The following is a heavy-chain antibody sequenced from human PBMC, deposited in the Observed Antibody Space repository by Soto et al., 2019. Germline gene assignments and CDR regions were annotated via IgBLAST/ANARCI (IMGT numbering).Heavy chain of an antibody. J-gene: IGHJ6*02. Sequence: SETLSLTCTFSCGSVISGSYYWSWIRQPPGKGLEWIGYIYYSGSTNYNPSLKSRVTISIDTSKNQFSLKLSSVTAADTAVYYCAKGAPGSDYGMDVWGQGTTVTVSS. CDR1: CGSVISGSYY. CDR3: AKGAPGSDYGMDV. D-gene: IGHD3-10*01. CDR2: IYYSGST. V-gene: IGHV4-61*01.